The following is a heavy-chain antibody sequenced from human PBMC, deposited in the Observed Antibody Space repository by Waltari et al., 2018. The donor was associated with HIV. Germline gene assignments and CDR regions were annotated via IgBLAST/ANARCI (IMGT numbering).Heavy chain of an antibody. CDR2: INAGNGNT. J-gene: IGHJ5*02. D-gene: IGHD3-10*01. CDR3: ARDVDRGRGNWFDP. V-gene: IGHV1-3*01. CDR1: GYIFTTYS. Sequence: VKVSCRTSGYIFTTYSMHWVRQAPGQRLEWMGWINAGNGNTKYSQKFQDRVTISRDTSASTVYMELISLRSEDTAVYYCARDVDRGRGNWFDPWGQGTLVTVSS.